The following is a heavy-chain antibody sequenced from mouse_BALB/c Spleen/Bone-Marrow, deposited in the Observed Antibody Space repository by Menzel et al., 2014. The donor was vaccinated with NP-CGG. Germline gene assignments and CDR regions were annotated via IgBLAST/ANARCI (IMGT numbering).Heavy chain of an antibody. D-gene: IGHD2-14*01. CDR3: ARRDYGYDEGVDY. CDR2: INPYNGGT. V-gene: IGHV1-18*01. J-gene: IGHJ4*01. Sequence: VQLKESGPELVKPGASMKISCKASGYSFTGYTMNWVKQSHGKNLEWIGLINPYNGGTSYNQKFKGKATLTVDKSSSTAYMELLSLTSEDSAVYYCARRDYGYDEGVDYWGQGTSVTVSS. CDR1: GYSFTGYT.